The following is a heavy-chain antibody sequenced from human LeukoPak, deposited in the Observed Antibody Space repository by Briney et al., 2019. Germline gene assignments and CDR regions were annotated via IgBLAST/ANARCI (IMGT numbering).Heavy chain of an antibody. CDR2: INPNSGGT. CDR1: GYTFTSYD. CDR3: ARDRVPAAINWFDP. Sequence: ASVKVSCKASGYTFTSYDINWVRQATGQGLEWMGWINPNSGGTNYAQKFQGRVTMTRDTSISTAYMELSRLRSDDTAVYYCARDRVPAAINWFDPWGQGTLVTVSS. J-gene: IGHJ5*02. V-gene: IGHV1-2*02. D-gene: IGHD2-2*01.